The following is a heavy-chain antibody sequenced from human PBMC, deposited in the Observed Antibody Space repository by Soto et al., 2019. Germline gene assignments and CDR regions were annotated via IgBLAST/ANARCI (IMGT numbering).Heavy chain of an antibody. V-gene: IGHV3-21*01. Sequence: GGSLRLSCAASGFLFTSHTMTWVRQPPGKGLEWVSAISSRSSHIYYADSVKGRFTVSRDNANNLLYLQMNSLRDEDTAVYYCARDASSYDDILTAFVRWGQGSLVTVFS. CDR1: GFLFTSHT. J-gene: IGHJ4*02. CDR3: ARDASSYDDILTAFVR. CDR2: ISSRSSHI. D-gene: IGHD3-9*01.